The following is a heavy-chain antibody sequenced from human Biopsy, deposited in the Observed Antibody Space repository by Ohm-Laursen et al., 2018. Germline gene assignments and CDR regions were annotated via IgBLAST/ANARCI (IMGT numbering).Heavy chain of an antibody. CDR1: GYTLTALS. D-gene: IGHD1-1*01. CDR2: FAPENGKT. J-gene: IGHJ4*02. CDR3: AADINVWNVNY. Sequence: GASVNVSRKVSGYTLTALSMHWVRQAPGRGLEWMGGFAPENGKTIYAQKFQGRITMTEDTSTDTAYMELSSLRSEDTAVYYCAADINVWNVNYWGQGTQVTVSS. V-gene: IGHV1-24*01.